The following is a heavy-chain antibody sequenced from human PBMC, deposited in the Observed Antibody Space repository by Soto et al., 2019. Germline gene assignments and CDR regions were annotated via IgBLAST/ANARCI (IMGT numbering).Heavy chain of an antibody. V-gene: IGHV3-49*04. D-gene: IGHD2-15*01. CDR1: GFTFGDYA. Sequence: EVQLVDSGGGLVQPGRSLRLSCTASGFTFGDYAMIWVRQAPGKGLEWVGYITSKNYGGTTEYAASVKGRFAISRDDSKSIVYLQMNSLKTEDTGIYYCTRLPPARRGYCSGGSCYPFDYWGQGTLVTVSS. CDR2: ITSKNYGGTT. CDR3: TRLPPARRGYCSGGSCYPFDY. J-gene: IGHJ4*02.